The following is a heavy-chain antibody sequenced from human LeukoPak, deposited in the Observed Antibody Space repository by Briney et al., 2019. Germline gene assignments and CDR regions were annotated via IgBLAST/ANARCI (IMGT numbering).Heavy chain of an antibody. CDR1: GYTFTSYA. J-gene: IGHJ5*02. CDR3: ARDLSGLPFDP. D-gene: IGHD3-10*01. Sequence: ASVKVSCKASGYTFTSYAISWVRQAPGQGLEWMGGIIPIFGTANYAQKFQGRVTITADESTSTAYMELSSLRSEDTAVYYCARDLSGLPFDPWGQGTLVTVSS. CDR2: IIPIFGTA. V-gene: IGHV1-69*13.